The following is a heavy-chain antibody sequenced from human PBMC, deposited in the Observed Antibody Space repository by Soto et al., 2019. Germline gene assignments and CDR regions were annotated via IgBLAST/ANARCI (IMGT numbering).Heavy chain of an antibody. J-gene: IGHJ6*03. D-gene: IGHD5-12*01. CDR1: GFTFSSYS. CDR3: ARGYSGYDDYYYYYMDV. Sequence: EVQLVESGGGLVQPGGSLRLSCAASGFTFSSYSMNWVRQAPGKGLEWVSYISSSSSTIYYADSVKGRFTISRDNANNQLYLQMNSLRADETAGYYCARGYSGYDDYYYYYMDVWGKGTTVTVSS. V-gene: IGHV3-48*01. CDR2: ISSSSSTI.